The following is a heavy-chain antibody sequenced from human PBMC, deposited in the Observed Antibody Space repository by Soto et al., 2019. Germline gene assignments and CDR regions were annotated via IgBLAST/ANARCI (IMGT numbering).Heavy chain of an antibody. CDR3: ARDLIRYFDWQNNWFDP. V-gene: IGHV4-4*02. CDR2: IYHSGST. D-gene: IGHD3-9*01. CDR1: GGSISSSNW. J-gene: IGHJ5*02. Sequence: QVQLQESGPGLVKPSETLSLTCAVSGGSISSSNWWNWVRQPPGKGLEWIGEIYHSGSTNYNPSLTSRVTISLAKSKNQSSLKLNSVTAADTAVYYCARDLIRYFDWQNNWFDPWGRGTLVTVSS.